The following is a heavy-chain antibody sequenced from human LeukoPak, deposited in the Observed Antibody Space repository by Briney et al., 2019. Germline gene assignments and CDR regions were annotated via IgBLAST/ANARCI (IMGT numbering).Heavy chain of an antibody. CDR1: GFTFSSYG. J-gene: IGHJ4*02. CDR3: ARLPKKYYYGSGRNLGPAYYFDY. Sequence: GGSLRLSCAASGFTFSSYGMHWVRQAPGKGLEWVAFIRYDGSSKYYADSVEGRFTISRDNSKNTLYLRMNSLRAEDTAVYYCARLPKKYYYGSGRNLGPAYYFDYWGQGTLVTVSS. CDR2: IRYDGSSK. D-gene: IGHD3-10*01. V-gene: IGHV3-30*02.